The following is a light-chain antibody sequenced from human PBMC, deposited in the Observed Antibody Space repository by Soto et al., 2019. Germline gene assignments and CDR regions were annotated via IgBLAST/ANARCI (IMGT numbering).Light chain of an antibody. CDR1: SSDVGGYNY. V-gene: IGLV2-11*01. CDR2: DVS. CDR3: CSYAGSYTLYV. J-gene: IGLJ1*01. Sequence: QSVLTQPRSVSGSPGQSVTISCTGTSSDVGGYNYVSWYQQHPGKAPKLVIYDVSKRPSGVPDRFSGSKSGNTASLTISGLQAEDEADYYCCSYAGSYTLYVFGTGTKLTVL.